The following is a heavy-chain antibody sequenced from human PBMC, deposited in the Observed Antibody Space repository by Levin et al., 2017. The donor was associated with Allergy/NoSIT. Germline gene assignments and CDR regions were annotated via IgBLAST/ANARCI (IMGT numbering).Heavy chain of an antibody. Sequence: PGGSLRLSCAASGFTFSNYDMHWVRQATGKGLEWVSGIGTAGDTYYLGSVKGRFTISRENAKNSLYLQMNSLRAGDTAVYYCARAVAGTPNLDYWGQGTLVTVSS. CDR3: ARAVAGTPNLDY. CDR2: IGTAGDT. J-gene: IGHJ4*02. D-gene: IGHD6-19*01. CDR1: GFTFSNYD. V-gene: IGHV3-13*04.